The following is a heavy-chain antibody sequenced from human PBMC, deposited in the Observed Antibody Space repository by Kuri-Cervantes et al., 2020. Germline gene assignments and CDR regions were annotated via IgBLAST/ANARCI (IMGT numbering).Heavy chain of an antibody. CDR1: GFTFSSYS. J-gene: IGHJ4*02. V-gene: IGHV3-21*04. Sequence: GESLKISCAASGFTFSSYSMNWVRQAPGKGLEWVSSISSSSTYIYYADSVKGRFTISRDNSKNTLYLQMNSLTAEDTAVYYCAIDSGGYAEHYWGQGTLVTVSS. CDR3: AIDSGGYAEHY. CDR2: ISSSSTYI. D-gene: IGHD5-12*01.